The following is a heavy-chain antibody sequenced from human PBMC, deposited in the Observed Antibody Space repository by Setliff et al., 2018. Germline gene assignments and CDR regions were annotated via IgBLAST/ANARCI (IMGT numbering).Heavy chain of an antibody. D-gene: IGHD7-27*01. Sequence: KVSCKASGYTFTSYDINWMRQASGQGLEWMGWMNPNSGNTGSTQKFQGRVTMTRNTSTSTAYMELSRLTSEDAAAYFCARGWAALGIIGYWGQGTLVTVSS. CDR3: ARGWAALGIIGY. V-gene: IGHV1-8*02. J-gene: IGHJ4*02. CDR2: MNPNSGNT. CDR1: GYTFTSYD.